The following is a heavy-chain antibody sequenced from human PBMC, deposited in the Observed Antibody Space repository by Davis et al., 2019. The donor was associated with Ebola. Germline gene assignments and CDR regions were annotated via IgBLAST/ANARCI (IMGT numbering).Heavy chain of an antibody. CDR3: ARDCDYGDYDWYFDL. D-gene: IGHD4-17*01. V-gene: IGHV4-59*01. J-gene: IGHJ2*01. Sequence: MPGGSLRLSCTVSGGSISSYYWSWIRQPPGKGLEWIGYIYYSGSTNYNPSLKSRVTISVDTSKNQFSLKLSSVTAADTAVYYCARDCDYGDYDWYFDLWGRGTLVTVSS. CDR1: GGSISSYY. CDR2: IYYSGST.